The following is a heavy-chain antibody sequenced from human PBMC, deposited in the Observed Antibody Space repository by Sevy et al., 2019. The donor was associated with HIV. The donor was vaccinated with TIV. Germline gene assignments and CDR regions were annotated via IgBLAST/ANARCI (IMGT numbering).Heavy chain of an antibody. CDR2: MNPNSGNT. CDR1: GYSFTSYD. D-gene: IGHD2-2*01. V-gene: IGHV1-8*01. CDR3: ARTVSTHYYNGMDV. Sequence: ASVKVSCKASGYSFTSYDINWVRQATGQGLEWMGWMNPNSGNTGYAQKFQGRVSMTRKTSISTAYMEVSSLRSEEMAVYYWARTVSTHYYNGMDVWGQGTTVTVSS. J-gene: IGHJ6*02.